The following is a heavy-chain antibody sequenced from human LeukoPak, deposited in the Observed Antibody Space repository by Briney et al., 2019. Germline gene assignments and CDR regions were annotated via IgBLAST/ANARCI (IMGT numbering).Heavy chain of an antibody. V-gene: IGHV3-23*01. Sequence: GGSLRLSCAATGFTFSGHVMSWVRQAPGKGLEWVSTNSADGGSTYYADSVKGRFTISRDNSKNTLYLQMNSLRAEDTAVYYCASTRPNYYYGMDVWGQGTTVTVSS. CDR2: NSADGGST. D-gene: IGHD6-6*01. CDR1: GFTFSGHV. J-gene: IGHJ6*02. CDR3: ASTRPNYYYGMDV.